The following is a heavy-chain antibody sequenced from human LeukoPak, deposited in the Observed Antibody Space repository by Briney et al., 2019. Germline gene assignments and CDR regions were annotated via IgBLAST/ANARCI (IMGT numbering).Heavy chain of an antibody. CDR2: ISGSGGST. J-gene: IGHJ4*02. D-gene: IGHD5-24*01. V-gene: IGHV3-23*01. CDR1: GLTFSSYA. CDR3: AREGGGYNNRGFDY. Sequence: GGSLRLSCAASGLTFSSYAMSWVRQAPGKGLEWVSAISGSGGSTYYADSVKGRFTISRDNAKNSLYLQMNSLRAEDTAVYYCAREGGGYNNRGFDYWGQGTLVTVSS.